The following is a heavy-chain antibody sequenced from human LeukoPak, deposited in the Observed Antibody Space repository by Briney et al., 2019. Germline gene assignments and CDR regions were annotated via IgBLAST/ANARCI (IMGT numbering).Heavy chain of an antibody. CDR2: ISGSGGST. V-gene: IGHV3-23*01. CDR1: GFTLSSYT. Sequence: GGSLRLSCAASGFTLSSYTTSWVRQAPGMGLEWVSGISGSGGSTYYSDSVKGRFTFSRDNSKNTLYLQMNNLRVEDTAIYYCAKEADSAGWFFDNWGQGTLVTVSS. CDR3: AKEADSAGWFFDN. J-gene: IGHJ4*02. D-gene: IGHD6-19*01.